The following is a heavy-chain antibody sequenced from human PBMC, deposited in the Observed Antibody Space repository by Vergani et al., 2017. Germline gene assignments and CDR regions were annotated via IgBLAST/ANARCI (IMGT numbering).Heavy chain of an antibody. CDR2: INPIDSKI. J-gene: IGHJ4*02. D-gene: IGHD2-21*01. V-gene: IGHV5-51*01. CDR1: ESSFISNE. Sequence: EVMLVQSGAEVKKPGESLKISCKYSESSFISNEIAWVRQMSGKGLQWMGNINPIDSKIAYSPSFQGQAIMSLDKSITTAYLQWRSLKASNTAIYYCTRHVPCGDGACLHFHHWGQGTHVTVSS. CDR3: TRHVPCGDGACLHFHH.